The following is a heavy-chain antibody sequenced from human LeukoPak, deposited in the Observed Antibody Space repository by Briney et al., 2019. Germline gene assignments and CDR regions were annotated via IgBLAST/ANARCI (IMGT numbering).Heavy chain of an antibody. J-gene: IGHJ4*02. Sequence: PGGSLRLSCAASGFTFSSFWMIWVRQAPGKGLEWVANIKGDGSEKYYVDSVKGRFTISRDNAKNSLYLQMNSLRAEDTAVYYCARDRRNGELDSWSQGNVVTVSS. V-gene: IGHV3-7*01. CDR2: IKGDGSEK. CDR3: ARDRRNGELDS. D-gene: IGHD2-8*01. CDR1: GFTFSSFW.